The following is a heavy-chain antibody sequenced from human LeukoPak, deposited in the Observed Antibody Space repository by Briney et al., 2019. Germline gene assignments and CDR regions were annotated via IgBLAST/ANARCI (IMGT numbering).Heavy chain of an antibody. D-gene: IGHD3-9*01. Sequence: AGGSLRLSCAASGFTFSSYDMTWVRQAPGKGLEWVSAISGSGGSTYYADSVKGRFTISRGNSKNTLYLQMNSLRAEDTAIYYCARPQYFFDYWGQGTLVTVSS. J-gene: IGHJ4*02. CDR1: GFTFSSYD. CDR2: ISGSGGST. CDR3: ARPQYFFDY. V-gene: IGHV3-23*01.